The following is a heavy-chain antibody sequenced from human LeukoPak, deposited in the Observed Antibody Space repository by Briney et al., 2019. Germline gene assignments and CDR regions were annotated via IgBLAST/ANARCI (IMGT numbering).Heavy chain of an antibody. D-gene: IGHD6-19*01. CDR1: GFTFSSYW. CDR2: IKQDGSEK. Sequence: GGSLRLSCAASGFTFSSYWMRWVRQAPGKGLEWVANIKQDGSEKYYVDSVKGRFTISKDNAKNSLYLQMNSLRAEDTAVYYCARSNSSGWHNAPFDYWGKGTLVTVSS. CDR3: ARSNSSGWHNAPFDY. J-gene: IGHJ4*01. V-gene: IGHV3-7*01.